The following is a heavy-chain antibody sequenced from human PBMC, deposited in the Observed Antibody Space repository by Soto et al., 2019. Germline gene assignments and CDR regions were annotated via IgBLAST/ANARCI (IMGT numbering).Heavy chain of an antibody. CDR3: ARDIIVGTLPVIDY. CDR2: IWYDGSNK. CDR1: GFTFSSYG. D-gene: IGHD2-15*01. Sequence: QVQLVESGGGVVQPGRSLRLSCAASGFTFSSYGMHWVRQAPGKGLEWVAVIWYDGSNKYYSDSVKGRFTISRDNSKNALYLQMNTLRAADTAVYYCARDIIVGTLPVIDYWCQGTLVTVSS. V-gene: IGHV3-33*01. J-gene: IGHJ4*02.